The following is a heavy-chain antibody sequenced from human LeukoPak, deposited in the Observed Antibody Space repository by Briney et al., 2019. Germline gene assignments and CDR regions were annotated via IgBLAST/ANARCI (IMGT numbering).Heavy chain of an antibody. V-gene: IGHV4-61*02. Sequence: SQTLSLTCTVSGGSVRRGNYYWTWIRQPAGSGLEWIGRIYTSGTTDYNPSLRTRVTISVDASRNQFSLNLSSVTAADTAVYYCARWSGSVTARNYYYYMDVWGEGTTVAVSS. CDR2: IYTSGTT. CDR1: GGSVRRGNYY. CDR3: ARWSGSVTARNYYYYMDV. J-gene: IGHJ6*03. D-gene: IGHD6-6*01.